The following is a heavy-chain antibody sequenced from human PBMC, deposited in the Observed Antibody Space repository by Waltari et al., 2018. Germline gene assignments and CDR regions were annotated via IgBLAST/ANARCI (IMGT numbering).Heavy chain of an antibody. J-gene: IGHJ3*02. CDR1: GYTFTGYY. V-gene: IGHV1-2*02. Sequence: QVQLVQSGAEVKKPGASVKVSCKASGYTFTGYYMHWVRQAPGQGLEWMGWINPNSGGTNYAQKFQGRVTMTRDTSISTAYMELSRLRSDDAAVYYCARAGSPSGATVTTGAFDIWGQGTMVTVSS. CDR3: ARAGSPSGATVTTGAFDI. CDR2: INPNSGGT. D-gene: IGHD4-17*01.